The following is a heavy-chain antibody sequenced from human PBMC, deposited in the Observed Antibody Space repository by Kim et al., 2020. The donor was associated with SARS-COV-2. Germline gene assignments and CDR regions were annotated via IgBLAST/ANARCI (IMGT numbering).Heavy chain of an antibody. CDR2: IYYSGST. J-gene: IGHJ5*02. CDR1: GGSISSGGYY. CDR3: AREGYGPGSYYNGGWFDP. D-gene: IGHD3-10*01. Sequence: SETLSLTCTVSGGSISSGGYYWSWIRQHPGKGLEWIGYIYYSGSTYYNPSLKSRVTISVDTSKNQFSLKLSSVTAADTAVYYCAREGYGPGSYYNGGWFDPWGQGTLVTVSS. V-gene: IGHV4-31*03.